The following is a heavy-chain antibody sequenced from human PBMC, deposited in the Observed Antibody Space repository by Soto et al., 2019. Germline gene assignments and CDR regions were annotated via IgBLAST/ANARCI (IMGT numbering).Heavy chain of an antibody. CDR3: ASDCSSTSCHGYYYYGMDV. J-gene: IGHJ6*02. CDR1: GGSISSSNW. V-gene: IGHV4-4*02. D-gene: IGHD2-2*01. CDR2: IYHSGST. Sequence: SETLSLTCAVSGGSISSSNWWSWVRQPPGKGLEWIGEIYHSGSTNYNPSLKSRVTISVDKSKNQFSLKLSSVTAADTAVYYCASDCSSTSCHGYYYYGMDVWGQGTTVTVSS.